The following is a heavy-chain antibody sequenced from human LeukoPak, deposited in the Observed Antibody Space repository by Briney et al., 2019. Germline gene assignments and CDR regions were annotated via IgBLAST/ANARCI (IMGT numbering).Heavy chain of an antibody. Sequence: GGSLRLSCAASGFTFSSYGMHWVRQAPGKGLEWVTFIRYDASNKYYADSVKGRFTISRDNSKNTLYLQMNSLRAEDTAVYYCARSRGARDAFDIWGQGTMVTVSS. J-gene: IGHJ3*02. CDR1: GFTFSSYG. CDR2: IRYDASNK. CDR3: ARSRGARDAFDI. D-gene: IGHD3-10*01. V-gene: IGHV3-30*02.